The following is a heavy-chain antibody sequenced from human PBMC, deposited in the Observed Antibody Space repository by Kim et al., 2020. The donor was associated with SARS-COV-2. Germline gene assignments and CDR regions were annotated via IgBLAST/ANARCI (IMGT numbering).Heavy chain of an antibody. J-gene: IGHJ4*02. CDR3: AREDYGDLGY. CDR1: GGSISSGGYY. CDR2: IYYSGST. D-gene: IGHD4-17*01. Sequence: SETLSLTCTVSGGSISSGGYYWSWIRQHPGKGLEWIGYIYYSGSTYYNPSPKSRVTISVDTSKNQFSLKLSSVTAADTAVYYCAREDYGDLGYWGQGTLVTVSS. V-gene: IGHV4-31*03.